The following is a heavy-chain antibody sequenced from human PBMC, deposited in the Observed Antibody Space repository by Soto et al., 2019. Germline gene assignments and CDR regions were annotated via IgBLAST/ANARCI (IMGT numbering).Heavy chain of an antibody. Sequence: PGGSLRLSCAASGFTFSSYAMSWVRQAPGKGLEWVSTISGNGGNTYYGDSVKGRFTISRDNSKNTLYLQMNSLRAEDTAVYYCTKDSYYYGSEVWDGFDIWGQGTMVTVSS. CDR1: GFTFSSYA. CDR2: ISGNGGNT. D-gene: IGHD3-10*01. CDR3: TKDSYYYGSEVWDGFDI. V-gene: IGHV3-23*01. J-gene: IGHJ3*02.